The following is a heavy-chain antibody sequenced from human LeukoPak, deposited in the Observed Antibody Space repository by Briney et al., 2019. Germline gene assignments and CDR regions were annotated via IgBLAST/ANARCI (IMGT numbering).Heavy chain of an antibody. CDR2: INPSGGST. CDR3: ARDWRPYGDYSWFDP. D-gene: IGHD4-17*01. CDR1: GYTFTSYY. J-gene: IGHJ5*02. V-gene: IGHV1-46*01. Sequence: GASVKVSCKASGYTFTSYYMHWVRQAPGQGLEWMGIINPSGGSTSYAQKFQGRVTMTRDTSKNQFSLKLSSVTAADTAVYYCARDWRPYGDYSWFDPWGQGTLVTVSS.